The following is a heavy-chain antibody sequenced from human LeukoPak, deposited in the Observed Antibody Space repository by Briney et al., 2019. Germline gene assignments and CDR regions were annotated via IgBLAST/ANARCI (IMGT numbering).Heavy chain of an antibody. D-gene: IGHD2-15*01. V-gene: IGHV1-69*13. CDR3: ARGLPAALKWWFPSPVGNYYYYMDV. CDR1: GGTFSSYA. J-gene: IGHJ6*03. CDR2: IIPIFGTA. Sequence: ASVRVSCKASGGTFSSYAISWVRQVPGQGLEWMGGIIPIFGTANYAQKFQGRVTITADESTSTAYMELSSLRSEDTAVYYCARGLPAALKWWFPSPVGNYYYYMDVWGKGTTVTVSS.